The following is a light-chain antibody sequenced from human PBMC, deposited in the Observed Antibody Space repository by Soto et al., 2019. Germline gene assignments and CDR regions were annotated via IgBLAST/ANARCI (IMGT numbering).Light chain of an antibody. CDR3: HQYGASPIPVSSPLP. CDR2: GAS. V-gene: IGKV3-20*01. CDR1: QTVTGNY. J-gene: IGKJ4*01. Sequence: ENVLTQSPGTLSLSPGERATLSCRASQTVTGNYLAWYQQKPGQAPRLRVYGASSRATGIPDRFSGRGSGTDFPLIIARLEPEDSAWYYCHQYGASPIPVSSPLPFGGGTKVEIK.